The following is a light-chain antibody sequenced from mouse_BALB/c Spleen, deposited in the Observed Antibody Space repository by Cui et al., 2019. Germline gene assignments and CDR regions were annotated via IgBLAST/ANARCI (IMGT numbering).Light chain of an antibody. CDR1: SSVSY. J-gene: IGKJ1*01. V-gene: IGKV4-80*01. Sequence: HIVLTQSPAIISASLGVEITLTCRAISSVSYMHWYQQKSGTSPKLLIYSTSNLASGVPSRFSGSGSGTFYSLTISSVEAEDAADYYCHQWSSYPWTFGGGTKLEIK. CDR2: STS. CDR3: HQWSSYPWT.